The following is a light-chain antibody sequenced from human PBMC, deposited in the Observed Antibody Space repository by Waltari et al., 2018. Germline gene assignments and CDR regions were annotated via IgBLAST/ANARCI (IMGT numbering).Light chain of an antibody. J-gene: IGLJ3*02. CDR3: SSWDDRLSGVV. CDR1: HFNMASTP. V-gene: IGLV1-44*01. CDR2: SDY. Sequence: SVLPQPPSASGTPGQTVTLPCSGRHFNMASTPLKWYQQLPGTAPKLLLYSDYQRPSGVPDRFSASKSGTSASLAISGLQSEDEADYYCSSWDDRLSGVVFGEGTKLTVL.